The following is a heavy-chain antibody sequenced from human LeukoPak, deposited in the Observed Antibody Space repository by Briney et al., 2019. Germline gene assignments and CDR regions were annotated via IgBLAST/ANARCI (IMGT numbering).Heavy chain of an antibody. D-gene: IGHD2-2*01. CDR1: GYTFTSYG. CDR3: ARSVVVVPAAMNGNGGDAFDI. CDR2: ISAYNGNT. V-gene: IGHV1-18*01. Sequence: ASVKVSCKATGYTFTSYGISWVRQAPGQGLEWMGWISAYNGNTNYAQKLQGRVTMTTDTSTSTAYMELRSLRSDDTAVYYCARSVVVVPAAMNGNGGDAFDIWGQGTMVTVSS. J-gene: IGHJ3*02.